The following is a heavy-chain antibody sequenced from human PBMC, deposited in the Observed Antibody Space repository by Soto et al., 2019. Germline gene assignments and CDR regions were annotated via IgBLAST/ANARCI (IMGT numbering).Heavy chain of an antibody. D-gene: IGHD3-22*01. CDR1: GYTFTGYY. J-gene: IGHJ4*02. CDR2: INPNSGGT. V-gene: IGHV1-2*02. Sequence: WASVKVSCKASGYTFTGYYMHWVRQAPGQGLEWMGWINPNSGGTNYAQKFQGRVTMTRDTSISTAYMELSRLRSDDTAVYYCARVSADYYDSPFDFDYWGQGTLVTVSS. CDR3: ARVSADYYDSPFDFDY.